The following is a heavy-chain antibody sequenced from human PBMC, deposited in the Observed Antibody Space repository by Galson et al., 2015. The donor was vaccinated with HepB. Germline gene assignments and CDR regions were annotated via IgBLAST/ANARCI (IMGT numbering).Heavy chain of an antibody. CDR2: INQGGGET. V-gene: IGHV3-7*03. D-gene: IGHD6-19*01. Sequence: SLRLSCAASGFTLNSYWMSWVRQAPGKGLEWVANINQGGGETYYVDSVKGRFTISRDNAKNSLSLEMNSLRVEDTALYFCARGGWYPEYWGQGILVTVSS. CDR3: ARGGWYPEY. CDR1: GFTLNSYW. J-gene: IGHJ4*02.